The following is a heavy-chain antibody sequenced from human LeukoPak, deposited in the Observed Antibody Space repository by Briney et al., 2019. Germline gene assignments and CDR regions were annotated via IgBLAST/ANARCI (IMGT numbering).Heavy chain of an antibody. CDR1: GGSISSYY. Sequence: SETLSLTCTVSGGSISSYYWSWIRQPPGKGLEWIGYIYYSGSTNYNPSLKSRVTISVDTSKNQFSLKLSSVTAADTAVYYCAREQGVPAAMELRYYYYMDVWGKGTTVTVSS. CDR3: AREQGVPAAMELRYYYYMDV. D-gene: IGHD2-2*01. CDR2: IYYSGST. V-gene: IGHV4-59*01. J-gene: IGHJ6*03.